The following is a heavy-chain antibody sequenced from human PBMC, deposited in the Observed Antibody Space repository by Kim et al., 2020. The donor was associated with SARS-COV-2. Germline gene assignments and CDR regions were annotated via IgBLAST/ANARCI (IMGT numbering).Heavy chain of an antibody. J-gene: IGHJ3*02. Sequence: SETLSLTCAVSGGSISSSNWWSWVRQPPGKGLEWIGEIYHSGSTNYNPSLKSRVTISVDKSKNQFSLKLSSVTAADTAVYYCASQIVVVKLQYGPSGAFDIWGQGTMVTVSS. CDR3: ASQIVVVKLQYGPSGAFDI. CDR1: GGSISSSNW. V-gene: IGHV4-4*02. D-gene: IGHD2-15*01. CDR2: IYHSGST.